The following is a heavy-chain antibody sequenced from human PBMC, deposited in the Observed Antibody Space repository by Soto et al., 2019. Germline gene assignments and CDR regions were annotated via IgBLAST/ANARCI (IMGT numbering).Heavy chain of an antibody. Sequence: PSETLSLSCAVSVGSSSTNNWWSCVRQPPGKGLEWIGEIYHSGSSNYNPSLKSRVTMSVDRPKNQFSVKLTSVTAADTAVYYCARELAYTSSWGSFDSWGQGTLVTVSS. CDR1: VGSSSTNNW. CDR3: ARELAYTSSWGSFDS. CDR2: IYHSGSS. V-gene: IGHV4-4*02. D-gene: IGHD6-13*01. J-gene: IGHJ4*02.